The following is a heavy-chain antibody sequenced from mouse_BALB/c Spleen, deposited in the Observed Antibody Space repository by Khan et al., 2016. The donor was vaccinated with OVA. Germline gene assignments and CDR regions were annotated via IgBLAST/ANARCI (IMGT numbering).Heavy chain of an antibody. Sequence: VESGGGFMQPGGFLKLSCATSGFTFTDYYMYWVRQTPEKRLEWVAYISNRGTTTYYPDTVRGRFTFSRDNDKNTLYLQMSRLGSDDTAIYFCAREGDGGVFAYWGQGTLVTVSA. CDR3: AREGDGGVFAY. J-gene: IGHJ3*01. CDR2: ISNRGTTT. D-gene: IGHD1-1*02. V-gene: IGHV5-12*02. CDR1: GFTFTDYY.